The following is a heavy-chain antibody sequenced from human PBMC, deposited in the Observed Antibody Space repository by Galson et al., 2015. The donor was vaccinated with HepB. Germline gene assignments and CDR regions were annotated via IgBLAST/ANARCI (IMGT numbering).Heavy chain of an antibody. J-gene: IGHJ6*03. D-gene: IGHD6-13*01. Sequence: SLRLSCAASGFTYRSYWMRWVRQAPGKGLEWVANIKQDGSEKYYVDSLKGRFTISRDNAKNSLYLQMNSLRAEDTAVYYCARDRGYGGYYFYMDVWGKGTTVTVSS. CDR3: ARDRGYGGYYFYMDV. CDR1: GFTYRSYW. CDR2: IKQDGSEK. V-gene: IGHV3-7*01.